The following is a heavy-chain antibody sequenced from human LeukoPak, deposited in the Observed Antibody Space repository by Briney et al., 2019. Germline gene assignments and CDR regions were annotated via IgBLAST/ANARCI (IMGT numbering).Heavy chain of an antibody. CDR1: GGTFRRYS. V-gene: IGHV1-69*13. J-gene: IGHJ4*02. CDR3: VRREDGIRYFDWLSLDF. D-gene: IGHD3-9*01. Sequence: SVKVSCKASGGTFRRYSISWVRQAPGQGLEWMGVIIPIPGSANYAQKFQGRFTITADESTNTVYMDLNSLTHDDTAVYYFVRREDGIRYFDWLSLDFWGQGTLVTVSS. CDR2: IIPIPGSA.